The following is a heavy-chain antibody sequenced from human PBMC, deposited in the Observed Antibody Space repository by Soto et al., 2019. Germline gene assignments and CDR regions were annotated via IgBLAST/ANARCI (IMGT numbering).Heavy chain of an antibody. V-gene: IGHV1-3*05. J-gene: IGHJ4*02. CDR1: GYTFTSYA. Sequence: QVQLVQSGAEEKKPGASVKVSCKASGYTFTSYAMHWVRQAPGPRLEWMGWINAGNGNTKYSQKFQGRVTITRDTSASTAYMELSSLRSDDTAVYYWARAVAVTADFDYWGQGTLVTVSA. CDR3: ARAVAVTADFDY. D-gene: IGHD2-21*02. CDR2: INAGNGNT.